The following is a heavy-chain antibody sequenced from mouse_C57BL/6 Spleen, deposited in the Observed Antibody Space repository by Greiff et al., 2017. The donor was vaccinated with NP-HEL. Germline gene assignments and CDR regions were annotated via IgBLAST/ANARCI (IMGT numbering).Heavy chain of an antibody. CDR1: GFTFSSYA. Sequence: EVHLVESGGGLVKPGGSLKLSCAASGFTFSSYAMSWVRQTPEKRLEWVATISDGGSYTYYPDNVKGRFTISRDNAKNNLYLQMSHLKSEDTAMYYCAREAVANWDCAYWGQGTLVTVSA. J-gene: IGHJ3*01. V-gene: IGHV5-4*01. CDR3: AREAVANWDCAY. CDR2: ISDGGSYT. D-gene: IGHD4-1*01.